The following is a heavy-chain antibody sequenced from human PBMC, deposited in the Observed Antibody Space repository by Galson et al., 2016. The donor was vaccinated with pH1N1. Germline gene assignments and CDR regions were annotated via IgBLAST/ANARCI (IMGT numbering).Heavy chain of an antibody. CDR3: ARGQGGYGAGSFSELEY. CDR2: ISSSSSTI. J-gene: IGHJ4*02. Sequence: SLRLSCAASGYTFSSYSMNWVRQAPGKGLEWVSYISSSSSTIYYADSVKGRFTISRDNAKNSLYLQMNSLRAEDTAVYYCARGQGGYGAGSFSELEYWGQGTLVTVSS. D-gene: IGHD3-10*01. V-gene: IGHV3-48*04. CDR1: GYTFSSYS.